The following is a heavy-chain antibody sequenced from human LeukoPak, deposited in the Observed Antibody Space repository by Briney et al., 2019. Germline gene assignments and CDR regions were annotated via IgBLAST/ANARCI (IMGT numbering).Heavy chain of an antibody. CDR1: GFSRSTSGMG. D-gene: IGHD6-19*01. Sequence: SGPALAKPPETLTLTCTSSGFSRSTSGMGLGWIRQREGKPMERLAHIEWDDDKYFSTSLKTRLTISKDTATNLVVPTMSNMGPVDTATYYCARARIPVAGQIMGAFDIWGQGRIVTVSS. V-gene: IGHV2-70*01. CDR2: IEWDDDK. CDR3: ARARIPVAGQIMGAFDI. J-gene: IGHJ3*02.